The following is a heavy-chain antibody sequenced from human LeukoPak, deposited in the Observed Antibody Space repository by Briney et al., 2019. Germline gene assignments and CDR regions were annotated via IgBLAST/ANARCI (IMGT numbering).Heavy chain of an antibody. D-gene: IGHD3-10*01. V-gene: IGHV4-61*01. CDR1: GGSVTIGSYY. CDR2: IYYSGNT. J-gene: IGHJ5*02. Sequence: PSETLSLTCTVSGGSVTIGSYYWSWIQQPPGKGLEWIGCIYYSGNTDYNPSLKSRVTISVDTSKNQFSLKLNSVTAADTAVYFYARVYYYSSYWFDPWGQGTLVTVSS. CDR3: ARVYYYSSYWFDP.